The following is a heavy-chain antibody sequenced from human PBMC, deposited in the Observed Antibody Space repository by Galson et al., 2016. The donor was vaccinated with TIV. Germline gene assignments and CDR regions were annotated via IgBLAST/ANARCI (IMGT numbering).Heavy chain of an antibody. D-gene: IGHD3-10*01. Sequence: SVKVSCKASGGTFNNYVISWVRQAPGQGLEWMGRIIPILDVATYPQKFQGRVTITADKFKSTVYMDLSSLKSDDTAVYYCAKGAGQRWVGELYWFDPWGQGSLVTVSS. CDR3: AKGAGQRWVGELYWFDP. V-gene: IGHV1-69*04. J-gene: IGHJ5*02. CDR1: GGTFNNYV. CDR2: IIPILDVA.